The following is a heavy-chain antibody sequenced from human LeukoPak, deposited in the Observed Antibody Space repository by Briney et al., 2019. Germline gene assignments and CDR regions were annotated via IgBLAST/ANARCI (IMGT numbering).Heavy chain of an antibody. CDR1: GFTFSSYT. D-gene: IGHD5-12*01. J-gene: IGHJ6*02. Sequence: GGSLRLSCAASGFTFSSYTMNWVRQAPGKGLEWVSSISSSSYIYYADSVKGRFTISRDNAKNSLYLQMNSLRAEDTAVYYCARDGGYSGYDYGMDVWGQGTTVTVSS. CDR2: ISSSSYI. V-gene: IGHV3-21*01. CDR3: ARDGGYSGYDYGMDV.